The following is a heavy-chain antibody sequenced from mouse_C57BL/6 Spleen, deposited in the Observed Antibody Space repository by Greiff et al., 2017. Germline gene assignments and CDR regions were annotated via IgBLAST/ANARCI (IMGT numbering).Heavy chain of an antibody. CDR1: GFTFSSYA. Sequence: EVKLVESGEGLVKPGGSLKLSCAASGFTFSSYAMSWVRQTPEKRLEWVAYISSGGDYIYYADTVKGRFTISGDNARNTRYLQRSRLKSEDTAMYYCTRDYDYDGFAYWGQGTLVTVSA. CDR3: TRDYDYDGFAY. J-gene: IGHJ3*01. CDR2: ISSGGDYI. V-gene: IGHV5-9-1*02. D-gene: IGHD2-4*01.